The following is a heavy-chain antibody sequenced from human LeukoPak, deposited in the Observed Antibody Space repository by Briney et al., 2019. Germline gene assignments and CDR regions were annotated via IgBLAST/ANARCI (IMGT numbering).Heavy chain of an antibody. V-gene: IGHV4-34*01. Sequence: PSETLSLTCAVYGGSFSGSYWSWIRHPPGKGLEWIGEINHSGSTNYNPSLKSRVTISVDTSKNQFSLKLSSVTAADTAVYYCARAQYSSSWYDYWGQGTLVTVSS. J-gene: IGHJ4*02. CDR1: GGSFSGSY. CDR2: INHSGST. CDR3: ARAQYSSSWYDY. D-gene: IGHD6-13*01.